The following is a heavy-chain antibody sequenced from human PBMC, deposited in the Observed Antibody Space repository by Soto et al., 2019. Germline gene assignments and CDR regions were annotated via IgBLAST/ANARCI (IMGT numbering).Heavy chain of an antibody. J-gene: IGHJ6*02. CDR3: ERLRSRVLTPGMQL. V-gene: IGHV3-30*03. Sequence: GESLILSCAASVFTFKSYGMHWGRQAPGKGLEWVAVISYDGSYQYYSDSVKGRFTISRDNAKNTLYLQMNSLRVEDTAVYYCERLRSRVLTPGMQLWGQGT. D-gene: IGHD3-10*01. CDR2: ISYDGSYQ. CDR1: VFTFKSYG.